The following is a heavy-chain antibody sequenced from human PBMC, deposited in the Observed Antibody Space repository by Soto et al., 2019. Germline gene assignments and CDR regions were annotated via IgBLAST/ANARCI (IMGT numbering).Heavy chain of an antibody. CDR3: ARHIGLPYYYGMDV. D-gene: IGHD5-12*01. CDR1: GYSFTSYW. Sequence: GESLKISCKGSGYSFTSYWISWVRQMPGKGLEWMGRIDPSDSYTNYSPSFQGHVTNSADKSISTAYLKWSSLKASDTAIYYCARHIGLPYYYGMDVWGQGTTVTVSS. CDR2: IDPSDSYT. V-gene: IGHV5-10-1*01. J-gene: IGHJ6*02.